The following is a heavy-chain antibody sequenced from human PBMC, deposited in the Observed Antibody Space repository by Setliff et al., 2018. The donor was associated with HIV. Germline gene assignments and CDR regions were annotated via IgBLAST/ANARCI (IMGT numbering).Heavy chain of an antibody. CDR1: EFTFRTYT. D-gene: IGHD3-22*01. Sequence: GGSLRLSCAASEFTFRTYTMHWVRQAPGKGLEWVSSISSSSTYIYYADSVKGRFTISRDNAKNSLYLEMNSLRAEDTAVYYCAKERYGSTGYDFWGQGTLVTVSS. CDR2: ISSSSTYI. CDR3: AKERYGSTGYDF. J-gene: IGHJ4*02. V-gene: IGHV3-21*01.